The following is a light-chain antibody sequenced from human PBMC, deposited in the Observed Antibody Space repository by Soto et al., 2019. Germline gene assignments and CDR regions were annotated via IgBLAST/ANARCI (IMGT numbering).Light chain of an antibody. CDR3: SSYTSSSTLV. CDR1: SSDVGGYNY. Sequence: QSALTQPASVSGSPGQSITISCTGTSSDVGGYNYVSWYQQHRGKAPKLMIYDVSNRPSGVSNRFSGSKSGNTASLTISGLQAEDEADYYCSSYTSSSTLVFGTGTKVTVL. V-gene: IGLV2-14*01. CDR2: DVS. J-gene: IGLJ1*01.